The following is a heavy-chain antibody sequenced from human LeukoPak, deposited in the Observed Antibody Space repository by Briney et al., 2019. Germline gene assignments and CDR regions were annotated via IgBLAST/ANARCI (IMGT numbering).Heavy chain of an antibody. CDR3: ARDQRSRWGDIVVAFDI. CDR2: IIPIFGTA. Sequence: SVKVSCKASGGTFSSYAISWVRQAPGQGLEWMGGIIPIFGTANYAQKFQGRVTITADESTSTAYMELSGLRSEDTAVYYCARDQRSRWGDIVVAFDIWGQGTMVTASS. CDR1: GGTFSSYA. D-gene: IGHD2-2*01. V-gene: IGHV1-69*01. J-gene: IGHJ3*02.